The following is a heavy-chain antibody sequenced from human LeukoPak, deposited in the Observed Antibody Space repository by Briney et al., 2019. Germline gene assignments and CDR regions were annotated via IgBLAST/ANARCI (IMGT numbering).Heavy chain of an antibody. D-gene: IGHD4-17*01. V-gene: IGHV3-48*01. CDR1: AFTFSSYS. CDR3: ARGVDYGDYGDEGYFDY. CDR2: ISSSSTI. J-gene: IGHJ4*02. Sequence: PGGSLRLSCAASAFTFSSYSMNWVRQAPGKGLEWVSYISSSSTIYYADSVKGRFTISRDNAKNSLYLQMNSLRAEDTAVYYCARGVDYGDYGDEGYFDYWGQGTLVTVSS.